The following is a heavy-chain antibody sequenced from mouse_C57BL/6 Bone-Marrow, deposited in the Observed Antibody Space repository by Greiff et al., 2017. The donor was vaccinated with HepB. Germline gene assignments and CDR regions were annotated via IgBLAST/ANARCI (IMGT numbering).Heavy chain of an antibody. D-gene: IGHD3-2*02. CDR2: IHPNSGST. V-gene: IGHV1-64*01. CDR1: GYTFTSYW. Sequence: VQLQQPGAELVKPGASVKLSCKASGYTFTSYWMHWVKQRPGQGLEWIGMIHPNSGSTNYNEKFKSKATLTVDKSSSTAYMQLSSLTSEDSAVYYCARRLRLRDYYAMDYWGQGTSVTVSS. J-gene: IGHJ4*01. CDR3: ARRLRLRDYYAMDY.